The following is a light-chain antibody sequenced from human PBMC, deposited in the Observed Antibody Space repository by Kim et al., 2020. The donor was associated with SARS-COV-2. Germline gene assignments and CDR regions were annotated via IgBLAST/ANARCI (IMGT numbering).Light chain of an antibody. CDR2: DVS. J-gene: IGLJ3*02. CDR3: SSYTTSSTWV. Sequence: QSALTQPASVSGSPGQSITISCTGTNSDVGVYNYVSWYQQHPGKAPKLMIYDVSKRPSGVSNRFSGSKSGNTASLTISGLQAEDEADYYCSSYTTSSTWVFGGGTQLTVL. CDR1: NSDVGVYNY. V-gene: IGLV2-14*01.